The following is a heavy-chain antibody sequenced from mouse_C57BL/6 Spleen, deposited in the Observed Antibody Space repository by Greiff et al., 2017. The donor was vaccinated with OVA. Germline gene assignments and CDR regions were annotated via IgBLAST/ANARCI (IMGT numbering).Heavy chain of an antibody. CDR3: ARLKYDWDYSAMDY. J-gene: IGHJ4*01. D-gene: IGHD2-12*01. CDR2: IDPSDSYT. Sequence: QVQLQQPGAELVKPGASVKLSCKASGYTFTSYWMQWVKQRPGQGLEWIGEIDPSDSYTNYNQKFKGKATLTVDTSASTAYMQLSSLTSEDSAVYYRARLKYDWDYSAMDYWGQGTSVTVSS. CDR1: GYTFTSYW. V-gene: IGHV1-50*01.